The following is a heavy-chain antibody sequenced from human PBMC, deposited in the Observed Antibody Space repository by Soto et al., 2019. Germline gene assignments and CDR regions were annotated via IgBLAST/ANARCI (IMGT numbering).Heavy chain of an antibody. CDR2: INSDGSST. J-gene: IGHJ2*01. V-gene: IGHV3-74*01. CDR1: GFTFSSYW. D-gene: IGHD2-15*01. CDR3: ARSDAGYCSGGSCPWYFDL. Sequence: EVQLVESGGGLVQPGGSLRLSCAASGFTFSSYWMHWVRQAPGKGLVWVSRINSDGSSTSYADSVKGRFTISRDNAKNKLYLQMNSLRAEDTAVYYCARSDAGYCSGGSCPWYFDLWGRGTLVTVSS.